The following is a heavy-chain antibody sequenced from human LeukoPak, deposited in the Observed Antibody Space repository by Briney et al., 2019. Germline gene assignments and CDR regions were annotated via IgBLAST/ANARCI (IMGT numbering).Heavy chain of an antibody. Sequence: GGSLRLSCAASGFTFSSYWMLWVRQAPGKGFLWVSRINGDGSSTSYADSVKGRFTISRDNAKNTLYLQMNSLRADDTDVYYCGRGGNGGNWFDPWGQGTLVTVSS. CDR1: GFTFSSYW. CDR3: GRGGNGGNWFDP. CDR2: INGDGSST. J-gene: IGHJ5*02. D-gene: IGHD4-23*01. V-gene: IGHV3-74*01.